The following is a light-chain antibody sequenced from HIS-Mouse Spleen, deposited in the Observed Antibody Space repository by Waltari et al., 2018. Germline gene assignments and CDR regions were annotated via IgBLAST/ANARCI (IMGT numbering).Light chain of an antibody. J-gene: IGKJ1*01. CDR3: QQYNSTKGWT. CDR1: QSISSW. V-gene: IGKV1-5*03. Sequence: DIQMTQSPSTLSASVGDRVTITCRASQSISSWLAWYPQKPGKAPNLLIYKASSLESGVPSRFSGSGSGTEFTLTISSLQPDDFATYYCQQYNSTKGWTFGQGTKVEIK. CDR2: KAS.